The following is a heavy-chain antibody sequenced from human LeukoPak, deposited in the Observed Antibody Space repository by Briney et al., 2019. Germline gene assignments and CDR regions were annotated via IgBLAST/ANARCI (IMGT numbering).Heavy chain of an antibody. Sequence: SETLSLTCTVSGGFISSSSYYWGWIRQPPGKGLEWIGSIYYSGSTYYNPSLKSRVTISVDTPKNQFSLKLSSVTAADTAVYYCARPAVAGSYWFDPWGQGTLVTVSS. D-gene: IGHD6-19*01. V-gene: IGHV4-39*01. CDR3: ARPAVAGSYWFDP. CDR2: IYYSGST. CDR1: GGFISSSSYY. J-gene: IGHJ5*02.